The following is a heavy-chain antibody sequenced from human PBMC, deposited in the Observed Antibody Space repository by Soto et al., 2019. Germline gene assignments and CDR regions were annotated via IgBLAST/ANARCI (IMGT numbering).Heavy chain of an antibody. CDR3: AGGMTKVVTSWYFDL. CDR2: IDYYGST. J-gene: IGHJ2*01. V-gene: IGHV4-59*01. CDR1: GGSISGYY. Sequence: SETLSLTCTVSGGSISGYYWSWIRQPPGKRLEWIGYIDYYGSTNYNPSLKSRVTISVDTSKKQFSLNLGSVTAADTAVYYCAGGMTKVVTSWYFDLWGRGTLVT. D-gene: IGHD4-17*01.